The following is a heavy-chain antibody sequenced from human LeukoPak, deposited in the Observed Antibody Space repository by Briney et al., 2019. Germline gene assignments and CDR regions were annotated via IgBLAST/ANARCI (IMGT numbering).Heavy chain of an antibody. CDR2: INPDSGGT. V-gene: IGHV1-2*02. Sequence: ASVKVSCKASGYTFTGYYMHWVRQAPGQGLEWMGWINPDSGGTNYAQKFQGRVTMTRDTSISTAYMELSRLRSDDTAVYYCARDLPNYDILTGYPVYYYYGMDVWGQGTTVTVSS. J-gene: IGHJ6*02. CDR3: ARDLPNYDILTGYPVYYYYGMDV. CDR1: GYTFTGYY. D-gene: IGHD3-9*01.